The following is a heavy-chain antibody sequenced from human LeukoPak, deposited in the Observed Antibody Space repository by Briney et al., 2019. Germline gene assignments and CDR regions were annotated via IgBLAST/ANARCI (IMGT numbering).Heavy chain of an antibody. CDR3: ARDLPPGAAGVTGPFES. V-gene: IGHV6-1*01. CDR2: TYYRSKRYN. Sequence: SQTLSLTCAISGDSVSSNTAAWNWIRQSPSRGLEWLGRTYYRSKRYNDYAVSVKSRITINPDTSKNQFSLHLNSVTPEDTAVYYCARDLPPGAAGVTGPFESWGQGNLVTVSS. J-gene: IGHJ4*02. D-gene: IGHD6-13*01. CDR1: GDSVSSNTAA.